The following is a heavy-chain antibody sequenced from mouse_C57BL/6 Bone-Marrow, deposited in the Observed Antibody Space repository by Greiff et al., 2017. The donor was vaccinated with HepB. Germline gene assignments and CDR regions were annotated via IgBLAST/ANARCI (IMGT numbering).Heavy chain of an antibody. Sequence: VKLQQSGAELARPGASVKLSCKASGYTFTSYGISWVKQRTGQGLEWIGEIYPRSGNTYYNEKFKGKATLTADKSSSTAYMELRSLTSEDSAVYFCARLGVTTVVAPYALDYWGQGTSVTVSS. J-gene: IGHJ4*01. CDR1: GYTFTSYG. CDR3: ARLGVTTVVAPYALDY. CDR2: IYPRSGNT. V-gene: IGHV1-81*01. D-gene: IGHD1-1*01.